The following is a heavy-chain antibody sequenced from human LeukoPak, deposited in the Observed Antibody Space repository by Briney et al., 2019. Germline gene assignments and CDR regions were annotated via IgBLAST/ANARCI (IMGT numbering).Heavy chain of an antibody. J-gene: IGHJ5*02. Sequence: SETLSLTCTVSGGSISNYYWSWIRQPPGKGLEWIGYIYYSGSTNYSPSLKSRVTISVDTSKNQFSLKLSSVTAADTAVYYCARAYYDFWSGSNNWFDPWGQGTLVTVSS. CDR2: IYYSGST. CDR3: ARAYYDFWSGSNNWFDP. D-gene: IGHD3-3*01. CDR1: GGSISNYY. V-gene: IGHV4-59*01.